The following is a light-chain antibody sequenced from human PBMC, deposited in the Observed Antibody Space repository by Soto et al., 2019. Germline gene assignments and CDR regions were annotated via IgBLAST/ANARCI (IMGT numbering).Light chain of an antibody. Sequence: QSALTQPASVSGSPGQSITISCTGTSSDVGSYNLVSWYQQHPGKAPKLMIYEGSKRPSGVSNRFSGSKSGNTASLTISGLQAEDEADYYCCSYAGSSTAVFGGGTKLNVL. CDR2: EGS. V-gene: IGLV2-23*01. CDR1: SSDVGSYNL. CDR3: CSYAGSSTAV. J-gene: IGLJ2*01.